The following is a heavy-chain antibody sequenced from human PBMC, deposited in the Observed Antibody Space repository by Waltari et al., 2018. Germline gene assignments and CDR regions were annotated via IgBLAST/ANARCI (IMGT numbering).Heavy chain of an antibody. CDR2: IIPIFGTA. J-gene: IGHJ5*02. CDR1: GYTFTSYD. V-gene: IGHV1-69*01. Sequence: QVQLVQSGAEVKKPGASVKVSCKASGYTFTSYDINWVRQATGQGLEWMGWIIPIFGTANYAQKFQGRVTITTDESTSTAYMELSSLRSEDTAVYYCARAASGYDWSWGQGTLVTVSS. CDR3: ARAASGYDWS. D-gene: IGHD5-12*01.